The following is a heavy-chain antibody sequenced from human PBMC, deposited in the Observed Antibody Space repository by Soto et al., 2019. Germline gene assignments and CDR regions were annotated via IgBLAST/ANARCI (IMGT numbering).Heavy chain of an antibody. CDR3: AGKDYYYGSGSYYII. J-gene: IGHJ4*02. V-gene: IGHV4-30-2*01. D-gene: IGHD3-10*01. Sequence: QLQLQESGSGLVKPSQTLSLTCAVSGGSISSGGYSWSWIRQPPGKGLEWIGYIYHSGSTYYNPSLKSRVTISVDRSKNQFSLKLSSVTAADTAVYYCAGKDYYYGSGSYYIIWGQGTLVTVSS. CDR1: GGSISSGGYS. CDR2: IYHSGST.